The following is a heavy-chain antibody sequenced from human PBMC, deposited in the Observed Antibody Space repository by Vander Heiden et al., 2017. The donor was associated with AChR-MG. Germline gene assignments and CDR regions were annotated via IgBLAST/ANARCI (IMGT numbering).Heavy chain of an antibody. CDR1: GYSFSRYY. CDR2: INPSGGST. Sequence: QVQLVQSGAELKKPGASVKVSCKASGYSFSRYYVHWVRQAPGQGLEWMGIINPSGGSTSYAQKFQGRVIMTRDTPTSTVYMELSSLRSEDTAVYYCARDWYHSGSGTYNYYYYMDVWGKGTTVTVSS. CDR3: ARDWYHSGSGTYNYYYYMDV. D-gene: IGHD3-10*01. J-gene: IGHJ6*03. V-gene: IGHV1-46*01.